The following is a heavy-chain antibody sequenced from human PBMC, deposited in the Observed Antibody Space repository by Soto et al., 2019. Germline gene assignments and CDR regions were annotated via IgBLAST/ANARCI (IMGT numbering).Heavy chain of an antibody. D-gene: IGHD5-18*01. V-gene: IGHV4-59*01. J-gene: IGHJ6*02. CDR2: FYHSGNS. CDR3: ARISSVDPYGYVNGGLDV. CDR1: GGSIRSYY. Sequence: AETLSLTCVVSGGSIRSYYWSWVRQSPEKGLEWIGYFYHSGNSNYNPSLKSRVTISVDTSKNQLSLSLRSVTAADTAVYFCARISSVDPYGYVNGGLDVWGQGNTVTVSS.